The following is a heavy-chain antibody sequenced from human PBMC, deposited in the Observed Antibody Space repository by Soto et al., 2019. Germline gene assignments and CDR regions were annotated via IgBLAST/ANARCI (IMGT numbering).Heavy chain of an antibody. Sequence: GGSLRLSCAASGFTFDYYAMHWVRQAPGKGLEWVSGISWNSGSIGYADSVRGRFTISRDNAKNSLYLQMNSLRAEDTALYYCAKEDLLRGYSGYGHFDYWGLGTLVTVSS. CDR2: ISWNSGSI. J-gene: IGHJ4*02. D-gene: IGHD5-12*01. V-gene: IGHV3-9*01. CDR3: AKEDLLRGYSGYGHFDY. CDR1: GFTFDYYA.